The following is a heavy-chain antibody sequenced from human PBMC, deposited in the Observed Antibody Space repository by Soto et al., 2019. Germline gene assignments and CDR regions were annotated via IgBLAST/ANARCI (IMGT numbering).Heavy chain of an antibody. V-gene: IGHV2-5*01. CDR1: GFSLSAYGVR. CDR3: AHTKDSSGFLTS. J-gene: IGHJ5*02. Sequence: SGPTLVNPTQTLTLTCSFSGFSLSAYGVRVIWFRQPPGETLEWLALIHWNDDKRYSPYLKSRPTITKDTSKNQVVLTLTNLDPLDTGTYFCAHTKDSSGFLTSWGQGILVTVS. CDR2: IHWNDDK. D-gene: IGHD3-22*01.